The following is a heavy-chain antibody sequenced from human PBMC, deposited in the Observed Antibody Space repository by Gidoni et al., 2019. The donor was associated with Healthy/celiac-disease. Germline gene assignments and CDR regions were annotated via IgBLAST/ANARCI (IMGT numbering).Heavy chain of an antibody. CDR1: GGTFSSSA. V-gene: IGHV1-69*06. J-gene: IGHJ4*02. Sequence: QVQLVQSGAEVKKPGCPVKVSCTASGGTFSSSAISWVRQAPGHGLEWVGGIIPIFGTANYAQKFQGRVTITADKSTSTAYMELSSLRSEDTSVYYCARGTEYFDYWGQGTLVTVSS. CDR2: IIPIFGTA. CDR3: ARGTEYFDY.